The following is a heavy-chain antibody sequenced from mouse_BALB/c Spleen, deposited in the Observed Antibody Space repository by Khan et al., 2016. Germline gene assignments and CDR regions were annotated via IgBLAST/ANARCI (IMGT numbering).Heavy chain of an antibody. J-gene: IGHJ3*01. CDR3: ARWGDDYDWVVY. V-gene: IGHV14-3*02. D-gene: IGHD2-4*01. CDR1: GFNIKDTY. CDR2: IDPANGNT. Sequence: VQLQQSGAELVKPGASVKLSCTASGFNIKDTYMHWVKQRPEQGLEWIGRIDPANGNTKYDPNFQGKATITADTSSNTAYLQLNSLTSEDTAVYYCARWGDDYDWVVYWGQGTLVTVSA.